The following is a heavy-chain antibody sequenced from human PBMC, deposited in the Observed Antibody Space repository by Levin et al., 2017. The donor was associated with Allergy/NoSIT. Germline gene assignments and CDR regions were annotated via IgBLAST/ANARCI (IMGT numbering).Heavy chain of an antibody. CDR1: GFTFSSYG. V-gene: IGHV3-30*18. D-gene: IGHD5-12*01. CDR2: ISYDGSNK. J-gene: IGHJ3*02. Sequence: AGGSLRLSCAASGFTFSSYGMHWVRQAPGKGLEWVAVISYDGSNKYYADSVKGRFTISRDNSKNTLYLQMNSLRAEDTAVYYCAKVEYSGYDVAWDAFDIWGQGTMVTVSS. CDR3: AKVEYSGYDVAWDAFDI.